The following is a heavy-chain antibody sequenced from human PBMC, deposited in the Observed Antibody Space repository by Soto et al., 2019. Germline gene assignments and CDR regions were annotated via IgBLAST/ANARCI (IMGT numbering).Heavy chain of an antibody. CDR3: ARGSSWFDP. CDR2: IYYSGST. J-gene: IGHJ5*02. Sequence: PSETLSLTCAVSGYSISSGNWWGWIRQPPGEGLEWIGYIYYSGSTYYNPSLKSRVTMSVDTSRNQFSLKLSAVTAVDTAVYYCARGSSWFDPWGQGSLVTVSS. V-gene: IGHV4-28*03. CDR1: GYSISSGNW.